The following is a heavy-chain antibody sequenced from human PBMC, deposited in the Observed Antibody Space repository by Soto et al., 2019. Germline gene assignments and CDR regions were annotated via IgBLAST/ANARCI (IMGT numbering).Heavy chain of an antibody. D-gene: IGHD5-18*01. Sequence: QVQLVQSGTEEKKPGSAVKVSCKASGDTFGSYAISWVRQAPGQGLEWMGGIIPIFGTANYAQKFQGRVTITADESTSTAYMELSSLRSEDTAVYYCAREGGHGYSYGLSFFDYWGQGTLVTVSS. CDR1: GDTFGSYA. J-gene: IGHJ4*02. V-gene: IGHV1-69*12. CDR2: IIPIFGTA. CDR3: AREGGHGYSYGLSFFDY.